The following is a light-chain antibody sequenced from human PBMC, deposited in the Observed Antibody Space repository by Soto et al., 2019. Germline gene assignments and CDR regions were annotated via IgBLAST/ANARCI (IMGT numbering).Light chain of an antibody. CDR1: SSDIGAYDY. V-gene: IGLV2-14*01. Sequence: QSALTQPASLSGSPGQSITISCTGTSSDIGAYDYVSWYQQFPGKAPKLMIYEVSKRPSGISNRFSGSKSGNTASLTISGLQAEDEADYYCASYTRSSTLVVFGGGTKVTVL. J-gene: IGLJ2*01. CDR3: ASYTRSSTLVV. CDR2: EVS.